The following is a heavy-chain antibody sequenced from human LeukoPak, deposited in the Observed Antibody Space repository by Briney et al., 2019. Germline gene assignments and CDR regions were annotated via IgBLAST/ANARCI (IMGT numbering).Heavy chain of an antibody. Sequence: PGGSLRLSCAASGFTFSDYYMTWIRQAPGKGLEWVSYISNSGGTIYYTDSVKGRFTISRDNAKNSLYLQMNSLRAEDTAVYYCAREVSEGFDFWGQGTLVTVSS. CDR2: ISNSGGTI. V-gene: IGHV3-11*04. D-gene: IGHD3-22*01. J-gene: IGHJ4*02. CDR3: AREVSEGFDF. CDR1: GFTFSDYY.